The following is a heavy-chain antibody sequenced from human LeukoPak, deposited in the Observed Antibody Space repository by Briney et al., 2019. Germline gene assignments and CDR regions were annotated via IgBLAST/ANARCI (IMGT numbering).Heavy chain of an antibody. CDR2: INHSGST. V-gene: IGHV4-34*01. J-gene: IGHJ4*02. CDR3: ARSDIATAGAPFDY. D-gene: IGHD6-13*01. CDR1: GGSFSGYY. Sequence: PSETLSLTCAVCGGSFSGYYWSWIRQPPGKGLEWIGEINHSGSTNYNPSLKSRVTISVDTSKNQFSLKLSSVTAADTAVYYCARSDIATAGAPFDYWGQGTLVTVSS.